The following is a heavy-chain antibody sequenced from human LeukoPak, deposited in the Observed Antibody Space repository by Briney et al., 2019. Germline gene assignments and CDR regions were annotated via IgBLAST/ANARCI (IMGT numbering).Heavy chain of an antibody. V-gene: IGHV4-30-2*01. D-gene: IGHD2-2*01. CDR2: INHSGST. Sequence: SQTLSLTCTVSGGSISSGGYYWSWIRQPPGKGLEWIGEINHSGSTNYNPSLKNRVTISVDTSKNQFSLKLSSVTAADTAVYYCARGDIVVVPAAATYGMDVWGQGTTVTVSS. CDR3: ARGDIVVVPAAATYGMDV. CDR1: GGSISSGGYY. J-gene: IGHJ6*02.